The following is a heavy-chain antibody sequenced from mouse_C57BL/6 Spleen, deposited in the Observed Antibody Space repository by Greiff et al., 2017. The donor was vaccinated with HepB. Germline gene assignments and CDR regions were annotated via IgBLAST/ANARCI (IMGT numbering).Heavy chain of an antibody. J-gene: IGHJ2*01. CDR3: ARQHYSNYFDY. CDR2: ISSGGSYT. D-gene: IGHD2-5*01. CDR1: GFTFSSYG. Sequence: EVKVVESGGDLVKPGGSLKLSCAASGFTFSSYGMSWVRQTPDKRLEWVATISSGGSYTYYPDSVKGRFTISRDNAKNTLYLQMSSLKSEDTAMYYCARQHYSNYFDYWGQGTTLTVSS. V-gene: IGHV5-6*01.